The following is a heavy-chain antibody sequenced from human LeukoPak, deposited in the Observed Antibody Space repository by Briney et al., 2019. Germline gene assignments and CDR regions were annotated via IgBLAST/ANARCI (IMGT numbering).Heavy chain of an antibody. J-gene: IGHJ5*02. CDR2: IYHSGST. Sequence: SGTLSLTCTVSGYSISSGYYWGWIRQPPGKGLEWIGSIYHSGSTYYNPSLKSRVTISVDTSKNQFSLKLSSVTAADTAVYYCARTTDSSGTPDNWFDPWGQGTLVTVSS. CDR3: ARTTDSSGTPDNWFDP. V-gene: IGHV4-38-2*02. CDR1: GYSISSGYY. D-gene: IGHD3-22*01.